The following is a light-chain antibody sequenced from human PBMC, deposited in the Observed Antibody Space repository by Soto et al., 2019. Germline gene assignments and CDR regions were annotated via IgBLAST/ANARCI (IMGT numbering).Light chain of an antibody. Sequence: DIQMTQSPSTLSASVGDRDTITCRASQNINTWLAWYQQKPGKAPKLLIYKASSLESGVPSRFSGSGSGTEFSITIRSLQTDDFATYYCQQYNRYPRSFGQWTKVEIK. CDR1: QNINTW. V-gene: IGKV1-5*03. J-gene: IGKJ1*01. CDR3: QQYNRYPRS. CDR2: KAS.